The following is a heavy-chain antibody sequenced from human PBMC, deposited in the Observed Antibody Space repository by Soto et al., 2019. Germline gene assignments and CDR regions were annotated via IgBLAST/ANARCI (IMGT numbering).Heavy chain of an antibody. V-gene: IGHV1-58*02. Sequence: SVKVSCKASGFTFTSSAMQWVRQARGQRLEWIGWIVVGSGNTNYAQKFQGRVTFTRDTSASTVYMEVSSLRSEDTAVYYCARAAYYYESSGYYPGDYWGQGTLVTFSS. D-gene: IGHD3-22*01. J-gene: IGHJ4*02. CDR1: GFTFTSSA. CDR2: IVVGSGNT. CDR3: ARAAYYYESSGYYPGDY.